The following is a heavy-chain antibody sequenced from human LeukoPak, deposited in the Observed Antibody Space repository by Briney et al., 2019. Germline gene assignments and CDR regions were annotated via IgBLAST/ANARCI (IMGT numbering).Heavy chain of an antibody. CDR3: ARREWELLGTFDI. D-gene: IGHD1-26*01. Sequence: SETLSLTCTVSGGSISSSSYYWGWIRQPPGKGLEWIGSIYYSGSTYYNPSLKSRVTISVDTSKNQFSLKLSSVTAADTAVYYSARREWELLGTFDIWGQGTMVTVSS. J-gene: IGHJ3*02. V-gene: IGHV4-39*01. CDR1: GGSISSSSYY. CDR2: IYYSGST.